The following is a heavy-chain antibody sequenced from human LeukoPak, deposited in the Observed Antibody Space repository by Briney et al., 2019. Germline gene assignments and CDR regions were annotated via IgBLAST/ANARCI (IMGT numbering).Heavy chain of an antibody. D-gene: IGHD3-10*01. J-gene: IGHJ4*02. CDR2: IYYSGST. V-gene: IGHV4-39*01. CDR3: ARHDKDIWFGELYFDY. Sequence: SETLSLTCTVSGGSISSSSYYWGWIRQPPGKGLEWIGSIYYSGSTYYNPSLKSRVTISVDTSKNQFSLKLSSVTAADTAVYYCARHDKDIWFGELYFDYWGQGTLVTVSS. CDR1: GGSISSSSYY.